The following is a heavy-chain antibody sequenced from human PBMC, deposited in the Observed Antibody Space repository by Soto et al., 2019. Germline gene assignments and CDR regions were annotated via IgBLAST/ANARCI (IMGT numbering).Heavy chain of an antibody. CDR3: ATVYCSGGSCYSIDY. V-gene: IGHV1-46*03. J-gene: IGHJ4*02. D-gene: IGHD2-15*01. Sequence: ASVKVSCTASGYSLTSYYIHWVRQAPGQGLEWMGIINPSNSTSYAQKFQGRVTMTRDTSTSTVYMELSSLRSEDTAVYYCATVYCSGGSCYSIDYWGQGTLVTVS. CDR2: INPSNST. CDR1: GYSLTSYY.